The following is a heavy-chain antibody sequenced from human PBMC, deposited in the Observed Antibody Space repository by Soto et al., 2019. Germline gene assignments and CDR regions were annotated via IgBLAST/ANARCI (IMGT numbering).Heavy chain of an antibody. J-gene: IGHJ4*02. Sequence: SETLSLTCTVSGDSITSNSYFWAWIRQPPGKGLEWIGSIYYSGSTYYNPSLNSRVTISVDTSKNQFSLKLSSVTAADTAVYCCARGITMVRGVIHTPYFDYWGQGTLVTVSS. CDR3: ARGITMVRGVIHTPYFDY. CDR1: GDSITSNSYF. CDR2: IYYSGST. D-gene: IGHD3-10*01. V-gene: IGHV4-39*07.